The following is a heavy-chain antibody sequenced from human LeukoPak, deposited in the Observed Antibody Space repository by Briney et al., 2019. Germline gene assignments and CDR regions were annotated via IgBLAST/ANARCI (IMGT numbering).Heavy chain of an antibody. CDR2: ISGDGGST. D-gene: IGHD6-19*01. J-gene: IGHJ4*02. V-gene: IGHV3-43*02. Sequence: PGGSLRLSCAAPGFIFGNYAIHWVRQAPGKGLEWVSLISGDGGSTFYADSVKGRFTISRDNSKNSLSLQMSSLRSEDTALYYCARESETSGWYDYWGQGTLVTVCS. CDR1: GFIFGNYA. CDR3: ARESETSGWYDY.